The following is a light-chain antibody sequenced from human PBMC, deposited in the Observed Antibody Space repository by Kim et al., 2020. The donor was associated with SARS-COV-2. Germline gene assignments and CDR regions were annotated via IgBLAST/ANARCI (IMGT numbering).Light chain of an antibody. V-gene: IGLV1-44*01. CDR3: AGWDDSLNAEV. Sequence: GRRVTVSCSGGSANLGTNRVHWYQQFPGTAPEVLIYKNNQRPSGVPDRFSGSKSGTSASLAISGLQSEDEGDYYCAGWDDSLNAEVFGGGTKLTVL. J-gene: IGLJ3*02. CDR1: SANLGTNR. CDR2: KNN.